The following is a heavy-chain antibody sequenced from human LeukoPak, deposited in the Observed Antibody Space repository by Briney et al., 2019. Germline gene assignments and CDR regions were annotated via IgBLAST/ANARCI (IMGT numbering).Heavy chain of an antibody. CDR3: ARRYYDILTGSEDWFDP. D-gene: IGHD3-9*01. V-gene: IGHV1-46*01. Sequence: ASVKVSCKASGYTFTSYYMHWVRQAPGQGLEWMGIINPSGGSTSYAQKFQGRVTMTRDMSRSTVYMELSSLRSEDTAVYYCARRYYDILTGSEDWFDPWGQGTLVTVSS. CDR1: GYTFTSYY. CDR2: INPSGGST. J-gene: IGHJ5*02.